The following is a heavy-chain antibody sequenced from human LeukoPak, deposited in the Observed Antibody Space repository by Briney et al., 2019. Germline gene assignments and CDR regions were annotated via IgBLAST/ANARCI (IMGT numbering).Heavy chain of an antibody. V-gene: IGHV3-53*01. Sequence: GGSLRLSCAASGFTVSSNYMSWVRQAPGKGLEWVSVIYSGGSTYYADSVKGRFTISRDNSKNTLYLQMNSLRAEDTAVYYCARARGGWYVFDYCGQGTLVTVSS. CDR2: IYSGGST. CDR3: ARARGGWYVFDY. CDR1: GFTVSSNY. J-gene: IGHJ4*02. D-gene: IGHD6-19*01.